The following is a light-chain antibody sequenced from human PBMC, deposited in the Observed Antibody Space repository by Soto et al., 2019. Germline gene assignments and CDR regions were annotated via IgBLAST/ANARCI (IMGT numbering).Light chain of an antibody. CDR2: DGY. V-gene: IGKV1-13*02. CDR3: QQFNSYSLT. J-gene: IGKJ5*01. CDR1: QGISST. Sequence: AIQLTQSPSSLSASVGDRVTITCRASQGISSTLAWYQQKPGKAPKLLIYDGYSLESGVPSRFSGSGSGTDFTLTISSLQPEDFATYYCQQFNSYSLTFCQGTRLEIK.